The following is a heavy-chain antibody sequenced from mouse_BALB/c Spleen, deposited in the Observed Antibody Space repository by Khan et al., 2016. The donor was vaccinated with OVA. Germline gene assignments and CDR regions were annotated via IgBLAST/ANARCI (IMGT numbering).Heavy chain of an antibody. CDR1: GFSLTSYG. V-gene: IGHV2-6*02. CDR3: ARWFDGYSSLYAMDY. D-gene: IGHD2-3*01. CDR2: IWSDGST. Sequence: VQLVESGPGLVAPSQSLSITCTVSGFSLTSYGVHWVRQPPGKGLEWLVVIWSDGSTNYNSVLKSRLSISKDNSKSQVFLKMNSLQTDDTAIHYCARWFDGYSSLYAMDYWGQGTSVTVSS. J-gene: IGHJ4*01.